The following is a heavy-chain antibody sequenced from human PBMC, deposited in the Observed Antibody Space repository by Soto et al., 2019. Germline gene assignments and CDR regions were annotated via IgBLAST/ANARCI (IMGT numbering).Heavy chain of an antibody. CDR3: ARASRLFRVGH. CDR2: ISYSGRP. Sequence: SETLSLTCTVSDGSVSSVGYYWGWIRQPPGKGLEWIGYISYSGRPNYNPSLKSRVTISLDTSRNQFSLNLTSVTAADTATYYCARASRLFRVGHWGQGFQVTVSS. D-gene: IGHD3-10*01. J-gene: IGHJ4*02. CDR1: DGSVSSVGYY. V-gene: IGHV4-61*08.